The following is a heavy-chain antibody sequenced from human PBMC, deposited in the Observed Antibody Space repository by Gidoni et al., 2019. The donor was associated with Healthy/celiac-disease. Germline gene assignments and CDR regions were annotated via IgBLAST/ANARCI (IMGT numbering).Heavy chain of an antibody. D-gene: IGHD2-21*02. Sequence: QVQLQESGPGLVKPSETLSLTCTVSGYSRSSGYYGGWIRQPPGKGLEWIGRIYHSWSTYYNPSLKSRVTISVDTSKNQFSLKLSSVTAADTAVYYCARGDLVTLFGYWGQGTLVTVSS. V-gene: IGHV4-38-2*02. CDR3: ARGDLVTLFGY. CDR1: GYSRSSGYY. J-gene: IGHJ4*02. CDR2: IYHSWST.